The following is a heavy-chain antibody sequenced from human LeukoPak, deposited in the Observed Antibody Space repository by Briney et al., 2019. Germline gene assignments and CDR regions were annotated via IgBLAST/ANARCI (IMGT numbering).Heavy chain of an antibody. CDR2: TTGSGDIT. J-gene: IGHJ4*02. CDR3: AKDRGY. CDR1: GFTFNNFP. V-gene: IGHV3-23*01. Sequence: GSVRLSCAASGFTFNNFPMSWVRQAPGKGLEWVSATTGSGDITYYADSVKGRFTISRDNSKNTLYLQMNSLRAEDTAIYYCAKDRGYWGQGTLVTVSS.